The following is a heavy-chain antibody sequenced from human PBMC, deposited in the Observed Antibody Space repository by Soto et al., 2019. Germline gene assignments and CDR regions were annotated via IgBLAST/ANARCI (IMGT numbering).Heavy chain of an antibody. Sequence: QVQLVQSGAEVKKPGSSVKVSCKASGGTFSSYAISWVRQAPGQGLEWMGGIIPIFGTANYAQKFQGRVTITADESTSTAYMELSSLRSEDTAVYYCARADVMVRGVIIPPYYYYGMDVWDQGTTVTVSS. V-gene: IGHV1-69*12. J-gene: IGHJ6*02. CDR2: IIPIFGTA. CDR3: ARADVMVRGVIIPPYYYYGMDV. CDR1: GGTFSSYA. D-gene: IGHD3-10*01.